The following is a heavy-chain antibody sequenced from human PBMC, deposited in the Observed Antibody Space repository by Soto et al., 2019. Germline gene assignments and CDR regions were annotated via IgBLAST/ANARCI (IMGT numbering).Heavy chain of an antibody. V-gene: IGHV4-59*04. J-gene: IGHJ6*02. CDR1: GGSISSYY. D-gene: IGHD6-13*01. Sequence: SETLSLTCTVSGGSISSYYWSWIRQPPGKGLEWIGYIYYSGSTYYNPSLKSRVTISVDTSKNQFSLKLSSVTAADTAVYYCASHSAALVLPLYYYYYGMDVWGQGTTVTVSS. CDR3: ASHSAALVLPLYYYYYGMDV. CDR2: IYYSGST.